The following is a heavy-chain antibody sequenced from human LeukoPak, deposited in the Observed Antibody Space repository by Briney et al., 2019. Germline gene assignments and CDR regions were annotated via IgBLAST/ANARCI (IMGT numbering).Heavy chain of an antibody. Sequence: GGSLRLSCAASGFTFSDYYMSWIRQAPGKGLEWVSYISSSGSTIYYADSVKGRFTISRDNSKNTLYLQMNSLRAEDTAVYYCARVGIGLVRPFDYWGQGTLVTVSS. CDR1: GFTFSDYY. CDR2: ISSSGSTI. CDR3: ARVGIGLVRPFDY. J-gene: IGHJ4*02. V-gene: IGHV3-11*01. D-gene: IGHD3/OR15-3a*01.